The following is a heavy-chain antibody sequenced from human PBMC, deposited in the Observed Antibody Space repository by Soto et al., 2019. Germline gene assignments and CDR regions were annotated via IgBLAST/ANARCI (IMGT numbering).Heavy chain of an antibody. CDR3: ASTHAQQLVFEY. CDR2: ISAYNGNT. V-gene: IGHV1-18*01. CDR1: CYTFNTYG. D-gene: IGHD6-13*01. J-gene: IGHJ4*02. Sequence: ASVKVSCKTSCYTFNTYGVTLVRQAPGQGLEWMGWISAYNGNTNYAQKLQGRVTMTTDTSMSTAYMELRSLRSDDTAVYYCASTHAQQLVFEYWGQGTLVTVSS.